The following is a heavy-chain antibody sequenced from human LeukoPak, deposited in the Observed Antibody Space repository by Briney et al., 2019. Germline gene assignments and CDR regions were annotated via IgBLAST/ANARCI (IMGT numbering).Heavy chain of an antibody. J-gene: IGHJ4*02. CDR2: ISWNGGSI. Sequence: PGGSLRLSCAASGFTFDDYAMHWVRQAPGKGLEWVSGISWNGGSIGYADSVKGRFTISRDNAKNSLYLQMNSLRAEDTALYYCAKDISPGDIVVVPAAPSFDYWGQGTLVTVPS. V-gene: IGHV3-9*01. CDR3: AKDISPGDIVVVPAAPSFDY. D-gene: IGHD2-2*01. CDR1: GFTFDDYA.